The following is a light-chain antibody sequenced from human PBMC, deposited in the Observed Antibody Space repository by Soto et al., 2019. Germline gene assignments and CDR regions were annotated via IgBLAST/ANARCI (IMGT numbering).Light chain of an antibody. CDR1: QSISSSY. J-gene: IGKJ2*01. Sequence: EIVLTQSPGTLSLSPGERATLSCRASQSISSSYLAWYQHKPGQAPRLLIFGASSRATDIPDRFSGSGSGTDFTLTISRLEPEDFAVYYCQQFGSSSYTFGQATKLEIK. V-gene: IGKV3-20*01. CDR2: GAS. CDR3: QQFGSSSYT.